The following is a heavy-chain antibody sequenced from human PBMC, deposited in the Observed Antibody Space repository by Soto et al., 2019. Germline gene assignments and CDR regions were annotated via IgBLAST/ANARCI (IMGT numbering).Heavy chain of an antibody. CDR1: GYTFTSYG. CDR3: ARGSRDSSGWPLDWFDP. V-gene: IGHV1-18*01. Sequence: ASVKVSCKASGYTFTSYGISWVRQAPGQGLEWMGWISAYNGNTNYAQKLQGRVTMTTDTSTSTAYMELRSLRSDDTAVYYCARGSRDSSGWPLDWFDPWGQGTLVTVSS. J-gene: IGHJ5*02. D-gene: IGHD6-19*01. CDR2: ISAYNGNT.